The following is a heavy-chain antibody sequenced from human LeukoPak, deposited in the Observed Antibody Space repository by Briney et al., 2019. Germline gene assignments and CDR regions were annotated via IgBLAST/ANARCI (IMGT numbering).Heavy chain of an antibody. J-gene: IGHJ6*03. CDR1: GFTFSSYS. Sequence: GGSLRLSCAASGFTFSSYSMNWVRQAPGKGLEWVSSISSSSSSFIYYADSVKGRFTISRDNAKDSLYLQMNSLRADDTAVYYCARDKRGATVVTLYSYYYMDVWGKGTTVTISS. CDR2: ISSSSSSFI. CDR3: ARDKRGATVVTLYSYYYMDV. D-gene: IGHD4-23*01. V-gene: IGHV3-21*01.